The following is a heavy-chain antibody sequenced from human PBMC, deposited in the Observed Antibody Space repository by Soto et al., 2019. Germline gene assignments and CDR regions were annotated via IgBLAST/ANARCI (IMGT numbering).Heavy chain of an antibody. D-gene: IGHD6-19*01. J-gene: IGHJ5*02. CDR3: ARKLSSGWYRGWFDP. CDR2: IFSNDEK. CDR1: GFSLSNARMG. V-gene: IGHV2-26*01. Sequence: SGPTLVNPTETLTLTCTVSGFSLSNARMGVSWIRQPPGKALEWLAHIFSNDEKSYSTSLKSRLTISKDTSKSQVVLTMTNMEPVDTATYYCARKLSSGWYRGWFDPWGQGTLVTVSS.